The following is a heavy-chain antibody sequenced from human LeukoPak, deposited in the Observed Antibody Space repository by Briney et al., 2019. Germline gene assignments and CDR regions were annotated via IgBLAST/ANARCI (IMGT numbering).Heavy chain of an antibody. CDR1: GGSISSSSYY. V-gene: IGHV4-39*01. D-gene: IGHD3-3*01. CDR3: ATSTGDFWSGSFFRFDY. CDR2: IYYSGST. Sequence: SETLSLTCTVSGGSISSSSYYWGWIRQPPGKGLEWIGSIYYSGSTYYNPSLKSRVTISVDTSKNQFSLKLSSVTAADTAVYYCATSTGDFWSGSFFRFDYWGQGTLVTVSS. J-gene: IGHJ4*02.